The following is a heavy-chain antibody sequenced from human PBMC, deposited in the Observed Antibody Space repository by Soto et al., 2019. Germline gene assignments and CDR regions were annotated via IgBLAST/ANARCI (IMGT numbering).Heavy chain of an antibody. CDR2: FDPEDGET. CDR3: ARAGARRGIVATILSRITRGSYSPQGYYYYCMDV. CDR1: GYTLTELS. Sequence: ASVKVSCKVSGYTLTELSMHWVRQAPGKGLEWMGGFDPEDGETIYAQKFQGRVTMTEDTSTDTAYMELSSLRSDDTAVYYCARAGARRGIVATILSRITRGSYSPQGYYYYCMDVWGQGTTVTVS. J-gene: IGHJ6*02. D-gene: IGHD5-12*01. V-gene: IGHV1-24*01.